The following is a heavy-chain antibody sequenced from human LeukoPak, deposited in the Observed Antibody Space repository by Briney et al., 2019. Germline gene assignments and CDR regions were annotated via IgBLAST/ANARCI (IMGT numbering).Heavy chain of an antibody. J-gene: IGHJ4*02. CDR1: GFTFSRDS. CDR3: AKDPGSGWYVDY. CDR2: INGGSSPI. Sequence: GGSLRLSCAASGFTFSRDSMNWVRQAPGKGLEWVSYINGGSSPIYYADSVRGRFTISRDNSKNTLYLQMNSLRAEDTAVYYCAKDPGSGWYVDYWGQGTLVTVSS. V-gene: IGHV3-48*01. D-gene: IGHD6-19*01.